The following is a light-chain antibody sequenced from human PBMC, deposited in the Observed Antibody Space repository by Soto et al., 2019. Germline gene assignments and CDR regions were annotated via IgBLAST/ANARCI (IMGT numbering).Light chain of an antibody. Sequence: EIVLTQSPATLSLSPGERATLSCRASQSVSSYLAWYQQKPGQAPRLLIDDASNRATGIPARFSGSGSGTDFTLTISSLEPEDSAVYYCQQRSSWWTFGQGTKVEIK. CDR2: DAS. J-gene: IGKJ1*01. CDR3: QQRSSWWT. V-gene: IGKV3-11*01. CDR1: QSVSSY.